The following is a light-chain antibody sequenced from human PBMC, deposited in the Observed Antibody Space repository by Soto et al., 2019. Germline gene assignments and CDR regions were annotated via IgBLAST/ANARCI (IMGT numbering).Light chain of an antibody. CDR3: QKYGPPRYT. V-gene: IGKV3-20*01. J-gene: IGKJ2*01. CDR1: QSVSSSY. Sequence: EIVLTQSPGTLSLSPGERATLSCRASQSVSSSYLAWYQQKPGQAPRLLIYGASNRAAGTRDRFSGSWSGTCFTLTISRLEPEDFAVYYCQKYGPPRYTFGQGNKLEIK. CDR2: GAS.